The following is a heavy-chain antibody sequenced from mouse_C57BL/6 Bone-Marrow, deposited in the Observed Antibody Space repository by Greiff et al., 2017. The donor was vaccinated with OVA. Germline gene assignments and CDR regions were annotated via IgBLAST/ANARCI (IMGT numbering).Heavy chain of an antibody. V-gene: IGHV3-6*01. CDR2: ISYDGSN. CDR1: GYSITSGYY. CDR3: ARVHYYGSSGDFDY. D-gene: IGHD1-1*01. Sequence: EVKLMESGPGLVKPSQSLSLTCSVTGYSITSGYYWNWIRQFPGNKLEWMGYISYDGSNNYNPSLKNRISITRDTSKNQFFLKLNSVTTEDTATYYCARVHYYGSSGDFDYWGQGTTLTVSS. J-gene: IGHJ2*01.